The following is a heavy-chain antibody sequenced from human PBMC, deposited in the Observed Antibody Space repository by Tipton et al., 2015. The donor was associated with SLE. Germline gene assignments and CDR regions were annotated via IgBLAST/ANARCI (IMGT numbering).Heavy chain of an antibody. J-gene: IGHJ6*02. CDR2: VSYTGNT. CDR3: VRELDSSNGMDV. V-gene: IGHV4-39*07. Sequence: TLSLTCSVSGGSLSSSRYYWGWIRPSPWKGLGWIGIVSYTGNTFYNPSLKSRLTISMDRSNNQFSLKLSSVTAADTAVYYCVRELDSSNGMDVWGQGTTVTVSS. CDR1: GGSLSSSRYY. D-gene: IGHD2-15*01.